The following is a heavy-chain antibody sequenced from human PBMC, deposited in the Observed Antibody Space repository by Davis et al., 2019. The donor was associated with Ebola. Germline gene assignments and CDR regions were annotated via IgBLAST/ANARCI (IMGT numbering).Heavy chain of an antibody. D-gene: IGHD2-15*01. CDR1: GGSISSYY. CDR2: IYYSGST. CDR3: ARVRWPIKTLDY. J-gene: IGHJ4*02. Sequence: SETLSLTCTVSGGSISSYYWSWIRQPPGKGLEWIGYIYYSGSTNYNPSLKSRVTISVDKSKNQFSLKLSSVTAADTAVYYCARVRWPIKTLDYWGQGTLVTVSS. V-gene: IGHV4-59*12.